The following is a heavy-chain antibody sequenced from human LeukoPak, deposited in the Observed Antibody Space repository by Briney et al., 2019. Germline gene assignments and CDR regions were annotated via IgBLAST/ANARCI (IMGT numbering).Heavy chain of an antibody. Sequence: ASVKVPCKASGYTFTRYDINWVRQATGQGLEWMGWMNPNSGNTGYAQKFQGRVTMTRNTSISTAYMELSSLRSEDTAVYYCARGWEWEQWPYYFDYWGQGTLVTVSS. D-gene: IGHD6-19*01. CDR2: MNPNSGNT. J-gene: IGHJ4*02. CDR3: ARGWEWEQWPYYFDY. CDR1: GYTFTRYD. V-gene: IGHV1-8*01.